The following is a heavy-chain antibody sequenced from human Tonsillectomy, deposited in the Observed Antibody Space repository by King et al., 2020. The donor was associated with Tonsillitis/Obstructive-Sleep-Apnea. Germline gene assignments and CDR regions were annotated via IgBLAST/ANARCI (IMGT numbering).Heavy chain of an antibody. CDR2: ISAAPGNT. CDR1: GYTFTSYA. Sequence: QLVQSGAEVKKPGASVTVSCQASGYTFTSYAIHWVRQAPGQRLEWMGWISAAPGNTRYSQKFQGRVTIARDTSARTAYMELSSLGSEDTAVYYCAKRGSGEMTTNMGFDDWGQGTLVTVSS. D-gene: IGHD5-24*01. J-gene: IGHJ4*02. CDR3: AKRGSGEMTTNMGFDD. V-gene: IGHV1-3*01.